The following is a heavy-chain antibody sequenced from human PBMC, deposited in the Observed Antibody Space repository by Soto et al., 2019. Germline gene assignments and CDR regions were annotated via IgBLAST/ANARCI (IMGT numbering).Heavy chain of an antibody. V-gene: IGHV3-23*01. CDR2: IHANGGIT. J-gene: IGHJ2*01. CDR1: GFTFSKYA. D-gene: IGHD2-15*01. CDR3: AKDKYTDSVRKVWFFDY. Sequence: EVQLLESGGGLVKPGGSLRLSCAASGFTFSKYAMGWVRLAPGKGLEWVSSIHANGGITNYADSVKGRFTISRDNFQNSLSLQMDSLTGDDTALYFCAKDKYTDSVRKVWFFDYWGRGTLVNVSS.